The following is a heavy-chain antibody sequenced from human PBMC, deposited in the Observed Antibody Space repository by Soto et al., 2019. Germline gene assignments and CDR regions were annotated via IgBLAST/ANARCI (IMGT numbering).Heavy chain of an antibody. V-gene: IGHV4-59*01. CDR1: GGSSSSYY. D-gene: IGHD6-13*01. CDR3: ARGGQLDGMDV. J-gene: IGHJ6*02. CDR2: IYYSGST. Sequence: SETLSLTCTDFGGSSSSYYWSWIRQPPGKGLEWIGYIYYSGSTNYNPSRKSRVTISVDTSKDQFSLKLSSVTAADTAVYYCARGGQLDGMDVWGQGTTVTVTS.